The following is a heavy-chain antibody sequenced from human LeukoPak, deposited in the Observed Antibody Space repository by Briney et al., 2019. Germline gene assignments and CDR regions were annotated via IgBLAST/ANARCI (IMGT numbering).Heavy chain of an antibody. CDR2: ISYDGSNK. CDR3: AKDEFDY. J-gene: IGHJ4*02. Sequence: PGGSLRLSCAASGFTFSNYGMHWVRQAPGKGLEWVAVISYDGSNKYYADSVQGRFTISRDNSKNTLYLQMNSLRAEDTAVYYCAKDEFDYWGQGTLVTVSS. CDR1: GFTFSNYG. V-gene: IGHV3-30*18.